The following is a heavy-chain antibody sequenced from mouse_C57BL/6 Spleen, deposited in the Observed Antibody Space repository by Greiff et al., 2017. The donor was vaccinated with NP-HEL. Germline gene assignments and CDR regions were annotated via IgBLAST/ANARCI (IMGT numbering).Heavy chain of an antibody. Sequence: EVQRVESGGGLVQPGGSLKLSCAASGFTFSDYYMYWVRQTPEKRLEWVAYISNGGGSTYYPDTVKGRFTISRDNAKNTLYLQMIRLKSADTAMYYCARQGVDDGYWAWFAYWGQGTLVTVSA. V-gene: IGHV5-12*01. CDR2: ISNGGGST. CDR1: GFTFSDYY. J-gene: IGHJ3*01. D-gene: IGHD2-3*01. CDR3: ARQGVDDGYWAWFAY.